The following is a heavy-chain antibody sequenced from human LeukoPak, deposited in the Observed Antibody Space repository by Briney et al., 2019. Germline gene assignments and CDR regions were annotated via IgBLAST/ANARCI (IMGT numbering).Heavy chain of an antibody. CDR1: GGSISSYY. D-gene: IGHD2-21*01. CDR3: ASHRDPSTAWFDP. V-gene: IGHV4-59*01. J-gene: IGHJ5*02. Sequence: SETLSLTCTVSGGSISSYYWSWIRKPPGKGLEWIGYIYYSGSTNYNPSLKSRVTISVDTSKNQFSLKLSSVTAADTAVYYCASHRDPSTAWFDPWGQGTLVTVSS. CDR2: IYYSGST.